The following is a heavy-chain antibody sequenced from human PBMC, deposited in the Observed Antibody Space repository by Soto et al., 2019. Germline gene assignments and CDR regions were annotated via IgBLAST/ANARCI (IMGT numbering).Heavy chain of an antibody. CDR1: GYTYTIYG. V-gene: IGHV1-18*01. J-gene: IGHJ5*02. CDR2: ISAYNGNT. CDR3: AREYYYDSSGYGVREFDP. Sequence: ASVKVACKASGYTYTIYGISWVRQTNRQGLEWMGWISAYNGNTNYAQKLQGRVTMTTDTSTSTAYMELRSLRSDDTAVYYCAREYYYDSSGYGVREFDPWGQGTLVTVSS. D-gene: IGHD3-22*01.